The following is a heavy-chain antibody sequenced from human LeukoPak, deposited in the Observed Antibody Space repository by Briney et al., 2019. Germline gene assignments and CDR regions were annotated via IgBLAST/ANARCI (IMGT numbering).Heavy chain of an antibody. D-gene: IGHD6-13*01. V-gene: IGHV4-34*01. J-gene: IGHJ6*02. CDR1: GGSFSGYY. Sequence: SETLSLTCAVYGGSFSGYYWSWIRQPPGKGLEWIGEINHSGSTNYNPSLKSRVTISVDTSKNQFSLKLSSVTAADTAVYYCARGPVVGIAAAGTNSYYYYYGMDVWGQGTTVTVSS. CDR2: INHSGST. CDR3: ARGPVVGIAAAGTNSYYYYYGMDV.